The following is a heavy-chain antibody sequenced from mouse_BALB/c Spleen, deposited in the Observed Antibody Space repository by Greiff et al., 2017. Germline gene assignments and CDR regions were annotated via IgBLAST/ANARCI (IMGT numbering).Heavy chain of an antibody. D-gene: IGHD1-1*01. J-gene: IGHJ4*01. V-gene: IGHV1-9*01. CDR2: ILPGSGST. CDR3: ARPYYYGSSFYAMDY. Sequence: VQLQQSGAELMKPGASVKISCKATGYTFSSYWIEWVKQRPGHGLEWIGEILPGSGSTNYNEKFKGKATFTADTSSNTAYMQLSSLTSEDSAVYYWARPYYYGSSFYAMDYWGQGTSVTVSS. CDR1: GYTFSSYW.